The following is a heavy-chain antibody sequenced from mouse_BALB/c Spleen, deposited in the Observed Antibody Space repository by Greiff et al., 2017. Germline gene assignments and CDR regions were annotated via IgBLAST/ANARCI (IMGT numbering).Heavy chain of an antibody. CDR2: ISYDGSN. V-gene: IGHV3-6*02. D-gene: IGHD2-10*02. J-gene: IGHJ4*01. Sequence: EVQLQQSGPGLVKPSQSLSLTCSVTGYSITSGYYWYWIRQFPGNKLEWMGYISYDGSNNYNPLLKNRISITRNTTNNQFFLTLNPVTTEDTATYYCARRYDSYVGDYAMDYWGQGTSVTVSS. CDR3: ARRYDSYVGDYAMDY. CDR1: GYSITSGYY.